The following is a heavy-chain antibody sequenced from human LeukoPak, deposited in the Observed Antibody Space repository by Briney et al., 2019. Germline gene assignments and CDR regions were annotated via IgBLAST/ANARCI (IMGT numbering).Heavy chain of an antibody. CDR2: MYKSGST. D-gene: IGHD2/OR15-2a*01. CDR3: ARGVYSLFYDGINYFDF. J-gene: IGHJ4*02. Sequence: SETLSLTCTVSGASISSSTYYWSWIRQSPGKGLEWIGYMYKSGSTNYNPSLRSRVTISGDTSKNKFSLSLSSVTAADTAVYYCARGVYSLFYDGINYFDFWGQGRLVTVSS. V-gene: IGHV4-61*05. CDR1: GASISSSTYY.